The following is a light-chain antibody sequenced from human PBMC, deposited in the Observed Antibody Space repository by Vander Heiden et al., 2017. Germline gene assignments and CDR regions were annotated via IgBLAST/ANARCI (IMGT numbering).Light chain of an antibody. Sequence: AIRMTQSPSSFPASTGDRVTITCRASKGISSYLAWYQQKPGKAPKLLIYAASTLQSGVPSRFSGSGSGTDFTLTIRCLQSEDFATYYCQQYYSYPLTFGQGTKV. V-gene: IGKV1-8*01. CDR2: AAS. CDR3: QQYYSYPLT. CDR1: KGISSY. J-gene: IGKJ1*01.